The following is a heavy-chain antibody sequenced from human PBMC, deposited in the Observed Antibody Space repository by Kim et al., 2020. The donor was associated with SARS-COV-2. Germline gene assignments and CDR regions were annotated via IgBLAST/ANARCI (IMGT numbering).Heavy chain of an antibody. CDR3: ARGRHRLYYYDSSAGGYYYYYYGMDV. D-gene: IGHD3-22*01. V-gene: IGHV1-8*01. CDR1: GYTFTSYD. Sequence: ASVKVSCKASGYTFTSYDINWVRQATGQGLEWLGWMNPNSGNTGYAQKFQGRVTMTRNTSISTAYMELSSLRSEDTAVYYCARGRHRLYYYDSSAGGYYYYYYGMDVWGQGTTVTVSS. J-gene: IGHJ6*02. CDR2: MNPNSGNT.